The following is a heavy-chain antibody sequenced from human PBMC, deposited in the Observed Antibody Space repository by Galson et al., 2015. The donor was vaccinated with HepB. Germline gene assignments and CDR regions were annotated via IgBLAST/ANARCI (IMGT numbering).Heavy chain of an antibody. J-gene: IGHJ6*02. D-gene: IGHD3-10*01. CDR3: ARDQVGTFGSGSPGPYYYSGMDV. Sequence: SVKVSCKGSGYTFSGYAIHWVRQAPGQRLEWMGWINTGNGYTKYSHRFQGRVTITRDTSASTADMELSSLKSEDTALYYCARDQVGTFGSGSPGPYYYSGMDVWGQGTTVTVSS. CDR2: INTGNGYT. CDR1: GYTFSGYA. V-gene: IGHV1-3*04.